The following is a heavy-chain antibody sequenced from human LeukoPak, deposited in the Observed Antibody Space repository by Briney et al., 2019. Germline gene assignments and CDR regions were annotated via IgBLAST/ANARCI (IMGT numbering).Heavy chain of an antibody. V-gene: IGHV3-7*01. CDR3: ARVSSVSRGPPIYMDV. J-gene: IGHJ6*03. CDR2: IKQDGSEK. D-gene: IGHD2-2*01. Sequence: GGSLRLSCAASGFTFSSYWMSWVRQAPGKGLEWVANIKQDGSEKYYVDSVKGRFTISRDNAKNSLYLQMNSLRAEDTAVYYCARVSSVSRGPPIYMDVWGKWTTVTVSS. CDR1: GFTFSSYW.